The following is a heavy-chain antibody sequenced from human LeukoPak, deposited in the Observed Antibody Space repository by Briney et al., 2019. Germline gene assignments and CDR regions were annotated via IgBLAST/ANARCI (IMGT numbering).Heavy chain of an antibody. D-gene: IGHD3-10*01. V-gene: IGHV3-23*01. J-gene: IGHJ4*02. CDR1: GFTFSSYA. CDR2: IGGSGGST. Sequence: GGSLRLSCIASGFTFSSYAMNWVRQAPGKGLEWISAIGGSGGSTYYADSVKGRFTISRDNSKNTLYLQMNSLRAEDTAVYYCAKDRITMVRGVIDYWGQGTLVTVSS. CDR3: AKDRITMVRGVIDY.